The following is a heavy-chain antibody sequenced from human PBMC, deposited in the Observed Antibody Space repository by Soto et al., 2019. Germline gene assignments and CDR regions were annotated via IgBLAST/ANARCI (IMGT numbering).Heavy chain of an antibody. Sequence: SETLSLTCTVSGGSISSYYWSWIRQPPGKGLEWIGYIYYTGNTNYNPSLKSRVTISVDTSKNQFSLKLTSLTAADTAVYYCARARTSSAVDFDYWGQGTLVTV. CDR3: ARARTSSAVDFDY. J-gene: IGHJ4*02. CDR2: IYYTGNT. CDR1: GGSISSYY. D-gene: IGHD6-19*01. V-gene: IGHV4-59*01.